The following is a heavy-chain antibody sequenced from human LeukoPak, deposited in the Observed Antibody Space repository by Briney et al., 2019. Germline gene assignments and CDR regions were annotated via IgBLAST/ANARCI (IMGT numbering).Heavy chain of an antibody. D-gene: IGHD1-26*01. CDR1: GGTFSSYA. J-gene: IGHJ3*02. Sequence: SVKVSCKASGGTFSSYAISWVRQAPGQGLGWMGGIIPIFGTANYAQKFQGRVTITADKSTSTAYMELSSLRSEDTAVYYCARDSIVGATGGAFDIWGQGTMVTVSS. V-gene: IGHV1-69*06. CDR2: IIPIFGTA. CDR3: ARDSIVGATGGAFDI.